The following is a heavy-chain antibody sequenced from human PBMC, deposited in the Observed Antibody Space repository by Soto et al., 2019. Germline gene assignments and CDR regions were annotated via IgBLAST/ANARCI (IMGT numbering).Heavy chain of an antibody. CDR3: SRGDATKIVVTTYYAMDV. J-gene: IGHJ6*01. D-gene: IGHD4-17*01. CDR2: IIPVFGTA. Sequence: QVQLVQSGAEVKKPGSSVRVSCKASGGTPSNYGISWVRQAPGQGLEWMGGIIPVFGTANYAQKFQGRVTITADESKSTVYMDVTSLRSKDTAVYYCSRGDATKIVVTTYYAMDVW. CDR1: GGTPSNYG. V-gene: IGHV1-69*12.